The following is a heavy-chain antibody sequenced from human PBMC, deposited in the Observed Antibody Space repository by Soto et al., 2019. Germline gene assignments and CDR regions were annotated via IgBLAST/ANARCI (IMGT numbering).Heavy chain of an antibody. CDR3: ARRIRSQPGLSHAMDV. CDR1: GYTFTNYS. Sequence: PXESLKISWKSSGYTFTNYSISLVLQMPGKGLEWMGRIDPSDSYTNYSPSFEGHVTISADKSISTAYLQWSSLKASDTAMYFCARRIRSQPGLSHAMDVWGQGTTVTVSS. CDR2: IDPSDSYT. D-gene: IGHD3-10*01. V-gene: IGHV5-10-1*01. J-gene: IGHJ6*02.